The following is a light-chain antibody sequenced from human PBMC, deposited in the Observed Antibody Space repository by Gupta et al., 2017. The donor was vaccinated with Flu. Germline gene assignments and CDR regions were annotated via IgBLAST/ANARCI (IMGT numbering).Light chain of an antibody. CDR3: QQTDNMPQT. CDR2: SAS. Sequence: IQMTQSPSFLPASVGDRVTITCRASQRIGRYLNWYQQQPGKAPQVIIYSASTLRTGVPSRFSGDGSGTEFTLTISSLKSEDFATYLCQQTDNMPQTFGQGTKVQL. J-gene: IGKJ1*01. V-gene: IGKV1-39*01. CDR1: QRIGRY.